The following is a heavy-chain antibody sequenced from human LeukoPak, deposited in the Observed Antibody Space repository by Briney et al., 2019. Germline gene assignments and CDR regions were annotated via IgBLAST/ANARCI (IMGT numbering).Heavy chain of an antibody. D-gene: IGHD3-10*02. CDR3: ARDTYYVPAFDI. CDR2: ISSSGSST. CDR1: GFTFSSYS. V-gene: IGHV3-48*04. Sequence: GGSLRLSCAASGFTFSSYSMNWVRQAPGKGLEWVSHISSSGSSTYYADSVKGRFTISRDNAKNSLYLQMNSLRAEDTAVYYCARDTYYVPAFDIWGQGTMVTVSS. J-gene: IGHJ3*02.